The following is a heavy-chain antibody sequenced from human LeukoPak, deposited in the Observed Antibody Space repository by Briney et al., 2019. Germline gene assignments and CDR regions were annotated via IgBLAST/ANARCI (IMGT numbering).Heavy chain of an antibody. Sequence: GASVKVSCKASGYTFTGYYMHWVRQAPGQGLEWMGWINPNSGGTNYAQKFQGRVTMTRDTSISTAYMELSRLRSDDTAVYYCARGLAYDFWSGYFDYWGHGTLVTVSS. V-gene: IGHV1-2*02. CDR3: ARGLAYDFWSGYFDY. J-gene: IGHJ4*01. CDR2: INPNSGGT. D-gene: IGHD3-3*01. CDR1: GYTFTGYY.